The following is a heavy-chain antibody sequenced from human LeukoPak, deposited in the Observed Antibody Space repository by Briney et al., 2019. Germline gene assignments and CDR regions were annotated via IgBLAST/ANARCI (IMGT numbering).Heavy chain of an antibody. V-gene: IGHV5-51*01. D-gene: IGHD2-2*01. Sequence: GESLKISCKASGYSFTTYWIGWVRQMPGKGLEWMGIIYPGDSDTRYSPSFQGQVSISADKSSSTAYLQWSSLKASDTSMYYCARRYCSSTTCLLDYWGQGTLVTVSS. CDR2: IYPGDSDT. CDR3: ARRYCSSTTCLLDY. CDR1: GYSFTTYW. J-gene: IGHJ4*02.